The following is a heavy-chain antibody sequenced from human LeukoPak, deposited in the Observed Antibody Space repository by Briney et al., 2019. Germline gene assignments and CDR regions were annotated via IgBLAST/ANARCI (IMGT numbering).Heavy chain of an antibody. CDR1: GFTFSDYY. CDR3: ARDYYYDSSGYYGY. V-gene: IGHV3-11*04. J-gene: IGHJ4*02. D-gene: IGHD3-22*01. Sequence: KPGGSLRHSCAASGFTFSDYYMSWIRQAPGKGLEWVSYISSSGSTIYYADSVKGRFTISRDNAKNSLYLQMNSLRAEDTAVYYCARDYYYDSSGYYGYWGQGTLVTVSS. CDR2: ISSSGSTI.